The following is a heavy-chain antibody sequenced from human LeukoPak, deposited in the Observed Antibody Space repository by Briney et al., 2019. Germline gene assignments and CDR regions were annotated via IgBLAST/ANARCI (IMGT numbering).Heavy chain of an antibody. CDR2: IYYSGST. V-gene: IGHV4-59*12. J-gene: IGHJ3*02. D-gene: IGHD2-2*01. CDR3: ARAAPAVNAFDI. Sequence: SETLSLTCTVSGGSISSYYWSWIRQPPGKGLEWIGYIYYSGSTNYNPSLKSRVTISVDTSKNQFSLKLTYVTAADTAVYYCARAAPAVNAFDIWGQGTMVTVSS. CDR1: GGSISSYY.